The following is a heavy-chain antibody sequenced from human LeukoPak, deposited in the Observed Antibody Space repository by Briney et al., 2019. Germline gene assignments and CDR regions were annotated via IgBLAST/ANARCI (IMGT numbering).Heavy chain of an antibody. CDR3: ARLYSTVTTFWGYYYMDV. CDR2: IYPDDSDT. J-gene: IGHJ6*03. Sequence: GESLKISCKGSGYSFGNRWIGWVRQMPGKDLEWMGIIYPDDSDTIYSPSFEGQVTISADKSISTAYLQWSSLKASDTAMYYCARLYSTVTTFWGYYYMDVWGKGTTVTVSS. D-gene: IGHD4-11*01. CDR1: GYSFGNRW. V-gene: IGHV5-51*01.